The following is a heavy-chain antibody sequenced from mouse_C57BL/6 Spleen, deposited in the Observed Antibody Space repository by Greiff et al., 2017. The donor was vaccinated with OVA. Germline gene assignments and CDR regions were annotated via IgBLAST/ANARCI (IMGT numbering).Heavy chain of an antibody. CDR1: GFNIKDYY. D-gene: IGHD1-1*01. Sequence: DVKLVESGAELVRPGASVKLSCTASGFNIKDYYMHWVKQRPEQGLEWIGRIDPEDDDTEYAPKFQGKATMTADTSSNTAYLQLSSLTSEDTAVYYCTTPYYYGSSPFAYWGQGTLVTVSA. V-gene: IGHV14-1*01. CDR3: TTPYYYGSSPFAY. CDR2: IDPEDDDT. J-gene: IGHJ3*01.